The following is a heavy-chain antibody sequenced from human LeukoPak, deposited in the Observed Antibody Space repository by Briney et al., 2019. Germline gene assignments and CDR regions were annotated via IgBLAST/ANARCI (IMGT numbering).Heavy chain of an antibody. Sequence: ASVKVSCQASGYTFTRYYIHWVRQAPGQGLEWMGRINPNNGGTNYAQKFQGRVTMSRDTSISTAYMELSRLRSDDTAVYYCARDLSGWYGDFDYWGQGTLVTVSS. J-gene: IGHJ4*02. CDR1: GYTFTRYY. CDR2: INPNNGGT. V-gene: IGHV1-2*06. CDR3: ARDLSGWYGDFDY. D-gene: IGHD6-19*01.